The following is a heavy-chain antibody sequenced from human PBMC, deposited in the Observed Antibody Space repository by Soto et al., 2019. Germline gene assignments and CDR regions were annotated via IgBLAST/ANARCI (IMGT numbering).Heavy chain of an antibody. V-gene: IGHV4-39*01. J-gene: IGHJ5*02. D-gene: IGHD6-13*01. CDR1: VGSISISSYD. Sequence: SETLSLTCTFSVGSISISSYDWGWIRQPPGKGLEWIGSIYYSGSTYYNPSLKSRVTISVDTSKNQFSLKLSSVTAADTAVYYCARLTGGSSWLYLSGWFDPWGQGTLVTVSS. CDR3: ARLTGGSSWLYLSGWFDP. CDR2: IYYSGST.